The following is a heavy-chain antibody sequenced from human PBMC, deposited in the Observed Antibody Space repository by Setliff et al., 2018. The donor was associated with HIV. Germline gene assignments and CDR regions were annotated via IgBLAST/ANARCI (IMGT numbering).Heavy chain of an antibody. CDR3: AREEKSVILEWFQIGRGYFDY. V-gene: IGHV3-66*01. J-gene: IGHJ4*02. D-gene: IGHD3-3*01. Sequence: GGSLRLSCVVSGFTVSTKYMSWVRQAPGKGLEWVSILYPSGITNYADSVKGRFTISRDNSKNTLYLQMNSLRAEDTAVYYCAREEKSVILEWFQIGRGYFDYWGQGTLVTVSS. CDR1: GFTVSTKY. CDR2: LYPSGIT.